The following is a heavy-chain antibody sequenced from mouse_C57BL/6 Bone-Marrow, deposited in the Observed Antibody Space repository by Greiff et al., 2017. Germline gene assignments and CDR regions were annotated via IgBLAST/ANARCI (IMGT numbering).Heavy chain of an antibody. D-gene: IGHD2-4*01. Sequence: QVQLQQSGAELARPGASVKLSCKASGYTFTSYGISWVKQRTGQGLEWIGEIYPRSGNTYYNEKFKGKATLTADKSSSTADMELRSLTSEDSAVYFCARGKDYYDYLAWFAYWGQGTLVTVSA. CDR2: IYPRSGNT. J-gene: IGHJ3*01. CDR1: GYTFTSYG. CDR3: ARGKDYYDYLAWFAY. V-gene: IGHV1-81*01.